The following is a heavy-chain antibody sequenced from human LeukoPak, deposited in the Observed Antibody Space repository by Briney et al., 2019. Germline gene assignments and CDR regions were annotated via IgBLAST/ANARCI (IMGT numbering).Heavy chain of an antibody. J-gene: IGHJ4*02. CDR3: ARAGNYYSSGSYLGY. Sequence: SETLSLTCTVSGGSISSSSDYWGWIRQPPGKGLEWIGSIYYTGTTFYNPSLKSRVTISVDTSNNHFSLKLSSVTAADTAVYYCARAGNYYSSGSYLGYWGQGTLVTVSS. V-gene: IGHV4-39*07. CDR2: IYYTGTT. CDR1: GGSISSSSDY. D-gene: IGHD3-10*01.